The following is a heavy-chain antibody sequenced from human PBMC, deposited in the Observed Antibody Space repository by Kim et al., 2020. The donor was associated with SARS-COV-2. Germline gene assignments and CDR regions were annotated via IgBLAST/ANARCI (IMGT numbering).Heavy chain of an antibody. J-gene: IGHJ4*02. D-gene: IGHD2-8*01. Sequence: GGSLRLSCAASGFTFSSYSMNWVRQAPGKGLEWVSYISSSSSTIYYADSVKGRFTISRDNAKNSLYLQMNSLRDEDTAVYYCARDSILLGSDIVLMVYASSTRGNFDYWGQGTLVTVSS. CDR2: ISSSSSTI. CDR1: GFTFSSYS. CDR3: ARDSILLGSDIVLMVYASSTRGNFDY. V-gene: IGHV3-48*02.